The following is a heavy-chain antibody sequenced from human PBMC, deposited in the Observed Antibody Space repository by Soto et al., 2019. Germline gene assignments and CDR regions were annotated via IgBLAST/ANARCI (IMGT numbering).Heavy chain of an antibody. CDR2: ISGNGGGT. V-gene: IGHV3-23*01. D-gene: IGHD6-19*01. Sequence: GGSLRLSCAASGFTFSSHAMSWVRQAPGKGLEWVSGISGNGGGTYYAESVKGRFTISRDNSKNTLYLQMNSLRAEDTAVYYCAKDPYNSGWYYFDYWDQGTLVTVSS. CDR1: GFTFSSHA. J-gene: IGHJ4*02. CDR3: AKDPYNSGWYYFDY.